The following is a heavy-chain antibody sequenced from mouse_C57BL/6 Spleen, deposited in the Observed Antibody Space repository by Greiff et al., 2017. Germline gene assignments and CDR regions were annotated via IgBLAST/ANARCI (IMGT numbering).Heavy chain of an antibody. CDR3: ARPYYYGSSYDY. Sequence: QVQLQQPGAELVMPGASVKLSCKASGYTFTSYWMHWVKQRPGQGLEWIGEIDPSDSYTTYNQKFKGKSTFTGDKSSSTAYMQLSSLTSEDSAVYYCARPYYYGSSYDYWGQGTTLTVAS. V-gene: IGHV1-69*01. D-gene: IGHD1-1*01. CDR1: GYTFTSYW. J-gene: IGHJ2*01. CDR2: IDPSDSYT.